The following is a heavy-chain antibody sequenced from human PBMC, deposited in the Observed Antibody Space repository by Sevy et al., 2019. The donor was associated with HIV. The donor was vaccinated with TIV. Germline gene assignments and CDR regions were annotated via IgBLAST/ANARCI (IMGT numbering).Heavy chain of an antibody. D-gene: IGHD2-8*01. CDR3: AGEGCTKPHDY. CDR2: LSFGCGEI. V-gene: IGHV3-23*01. CDR1: GFTFSKYS. J-gene: IGHJ4*02. Sequence: GGSLRLSCAASGFTFSKYSMSWVRQPPGKGLEWVSTLSFGCGEINYADSVKGRFTISRDNSKSSVYLQMNNLRPEDTAVYYCAGEGCTKPHDYWGQGTLVTVSP.